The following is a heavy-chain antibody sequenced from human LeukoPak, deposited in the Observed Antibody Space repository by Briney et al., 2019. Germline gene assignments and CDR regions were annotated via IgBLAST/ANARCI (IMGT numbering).Heavy chain of an antibody. CDR1: GFTFSSYG. CDR3: AKDPAVVVAATGDY. J-gene: IGHJ4*02. V-gene: IGHV3-30*02. Sequence: GGSLRLSCAASGFTFSSYGMHWVRQAPGKGLEWVAFIRYDGSNKYYADSVKGRFTISRDNSKNTLYLQMNSLRAEDTAVYYCAKDPAVVVAATGDYWGQGTLVTVSS. CDR2: IRYDGSNK. D-gene: IGHD2-15*01.